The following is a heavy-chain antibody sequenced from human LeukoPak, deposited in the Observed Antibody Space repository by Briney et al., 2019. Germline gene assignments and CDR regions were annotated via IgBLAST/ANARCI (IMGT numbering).Heavy chain of an antibody. D-gene: IGHD4-23*01. V-gene: IGHV3-7*01. Sequence: PGGSLRLSCVVSGFTFSRYWMTWVRQAPGKGLEWVANIKQDGSEKDYVDSVKGRFTISRDNSKNTLYLQMGSLRAEDMAVYYCARVGNSGYFDYWGQGTLVTVSS. J-gene: IGHJ4*02. CDR2: IKQDGSEK. CDR3: ARVGNSGYFDY. CDR1: GFTFSRYW.